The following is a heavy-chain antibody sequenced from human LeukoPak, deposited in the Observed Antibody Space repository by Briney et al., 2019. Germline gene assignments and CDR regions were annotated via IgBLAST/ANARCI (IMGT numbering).Heavy chain of an antibody. D-gene: IGHD5-18*01. J-gene: IGHJ4*02. Sequence: SETLSLTCTVSGYSISSGYYWGWIRQPPAQGLEWIGSIYHSGSTYYNPSLKSRVTISVDTSKNQFSLKLSSVTAADTAVYYCARPRGYSYVFDYWGQGTLVTVSS. CDR3: ARPRGYSYVFDY. V-gene: IGHV4-38-2*02. CDR1: GYSISSGYY. CDR2: IYHSGST.